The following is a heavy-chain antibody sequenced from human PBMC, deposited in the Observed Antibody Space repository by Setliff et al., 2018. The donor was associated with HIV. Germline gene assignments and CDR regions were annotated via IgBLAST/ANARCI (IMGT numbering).Heavy chain of an antibody. D-gene: IGHD5-18*01. CDR1: GYDFNGHD. V-gene: IGHV1-8*01. J-gene: IGHJ3*02. CDR2: MNPNSGST. Sequence: ASVKVSCKTSGYDFNGHDINWVRQATGQGLEWIGWMNPNSGSTGFAQKFQGRVTLTRDITIYTAYMELSSLTSEDTAVYYCAIDPGADGFPSGYAFDIWGQGTMVTVSS. CDR3: AIDPGADGFPSGYAFDI.